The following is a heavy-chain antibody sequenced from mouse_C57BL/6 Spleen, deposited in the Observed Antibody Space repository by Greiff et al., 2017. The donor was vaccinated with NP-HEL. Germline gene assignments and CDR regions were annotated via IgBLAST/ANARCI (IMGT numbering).Heavy chain of an antibody. CDR1: GYAFSSSW. CDR2: IYPGDGDT. CDR3: ARWGNSKEYAMDY. Sequence: QVQLQQSGPELVKPGASVKISCKASGYAFSSSWMNWVKQRPGKGLEWMGRIYPGDGDTNYNGKFKGKATLTADKSSSTAYMLLSSLTYEDSAVYCGARWGNSKEYAMDYWGQGTSVTVSS. D-gene: IGHD2-5*01. J-gene: IGHJ4*01. V-gene: IGHV1-82*01.